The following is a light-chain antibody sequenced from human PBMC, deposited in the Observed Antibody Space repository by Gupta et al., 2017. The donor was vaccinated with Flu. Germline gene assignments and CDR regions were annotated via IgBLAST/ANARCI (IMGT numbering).Light chain of an antibody. J-gene: IGKJ1*01. Sequence: DIQMTQSPSTLSASVGDRVTITCRASQSVYIWLAWYQQKPGKAPKLLISRESNLQSGVPSTFSGGGSGTEFTLTISSLQPDDFATYYCQQDINYPWTFGQGTKVEV. CDR3: QQDINYPWT. V-gene: IGKV1-5*03. CDR1: QSVYIW. CDR2: RES.